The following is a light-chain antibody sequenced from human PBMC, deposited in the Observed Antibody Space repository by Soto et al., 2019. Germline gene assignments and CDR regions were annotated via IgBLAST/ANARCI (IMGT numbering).Light chain of an antibody. CDR1: SSDVGGYNY. J-gene: IGLJ1*01. CDR2: DVS. V-gene: IGLV2-14*01. CDR3: SSYTSSSTLL. Sequence: SALTQPAYVSGSPGQSITISSTGTSSDVGGYNYVSWYQQHPGKAPKLMIYDVSNRPSGVSNRFSGSKSGNTASLTISGLQAEDEADYYCSSYTSSSTLLFGTGTKVTVL.